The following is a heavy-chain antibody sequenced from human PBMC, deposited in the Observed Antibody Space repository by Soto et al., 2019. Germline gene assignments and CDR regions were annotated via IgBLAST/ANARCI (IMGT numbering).Heavy chain of an antibody. V-gene: IGHV3-7*05. Sequence: EVQLVESGGGLVQPGGSLRLSCAASGFTFSSYWMSWVRQAPGKGLEWVANIKQDGSEKYYVDSVKGRFTISRDNAKNSLYLPMNSLRAEDTAVYYCARVPRGPYYYYGMDVWGQGTTVTVSS. CDR3: ARVPRGPYYYYGMDV. D-gene: IGHD3-10*01. CDR1: GFTFSSYW. J-gene: IGHJ6*02. CDR2: IKQDGSEK.